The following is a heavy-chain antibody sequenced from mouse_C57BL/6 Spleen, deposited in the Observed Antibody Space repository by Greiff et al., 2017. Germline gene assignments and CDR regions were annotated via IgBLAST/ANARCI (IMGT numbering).Heavy chain of an antibody. CDR3: TRSDSCWYFDV. J-gene: IGHJ1*03. V-gene: IGHV1-15*01. CDR1: GYTFTDYE. CDR2: IDPETGGT. Sequence: QVQLQQSGAELVRPGASVTLSCTASGYTFTDYEMHWVKQTPVHGLEWIGAIDPETGGTAYNQKFKGKAILTADKSSSTAYMELRSLTSEDTAVYYCTRSDSCWYFDVWGTGTTVTVSS.